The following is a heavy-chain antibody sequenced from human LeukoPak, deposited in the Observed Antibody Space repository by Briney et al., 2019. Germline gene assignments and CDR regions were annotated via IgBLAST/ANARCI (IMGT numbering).Heavy chain of an antibody. V-gene: IGHV3-21*01. Sequence: GGSLRLSCAASGFTFTFYSMHWVRQAPGKGLGWVSSISSSSSFLYYSESVKGRFAISRDNAKNSLFLQMNSLRAEDTAVYYCASGRGIYPAYWYFDLWGRGTLVPVSS. CDR2: ISSSSSFL. CDR1: GFTFTFYS. D-gene: IGHD1-26*01. CDR3: ASGRGIYPAYWYFDL. J-gene: IGHJ2*01.